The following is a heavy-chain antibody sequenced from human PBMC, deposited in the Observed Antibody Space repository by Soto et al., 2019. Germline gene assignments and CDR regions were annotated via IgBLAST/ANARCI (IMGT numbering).Heavy chain of an antibody. J-gene: IGHJ6*03. CDR3: ARGSSGGSRNYYMDV. Sequence: SETLSLTCTVSGGSISSGGYYWSWIRQHPGKGLEWIGYIYYSGSTYYNPALKSRVTISVDTSKNQFSLKLSSVTAADTAVYYCARGSSGGSRNYYMDVWGKGTTVTVSS. CDR2: IYYSGST. D-gene: IGHD2-15*01. CDR1: GGSISSGGYY. V-gene: IGHV4-31*03.